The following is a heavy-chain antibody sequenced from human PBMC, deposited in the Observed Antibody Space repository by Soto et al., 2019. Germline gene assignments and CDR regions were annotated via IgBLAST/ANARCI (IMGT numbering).Heavy chain of an antibody. CDR2: VFWDGGE. CDR1: GFSLTTTGVG. Sequence: QITLRESGPSLVKPTETLTLTCTFCGFSLTTTGVGVGWIRQPPGKALEWLAVVFWDGGERYSPSLKSRVTXPXXXSXYQVVFTMTNMDPADTATYYCTQVYGSGSWGWYFHSWGQGTLVTVSS. J-gene: IGHJ4*02. V-gene: IGHV2-5*02. CDR3: TQVYGSGSWGWYFHS. D-gene: IGHD1-26*01.